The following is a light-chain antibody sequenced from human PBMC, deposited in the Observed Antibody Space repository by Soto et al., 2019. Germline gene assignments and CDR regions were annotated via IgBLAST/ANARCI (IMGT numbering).Light chain of an antibody. J-gene: IGLJ1*01. Sequence: QSVLTQPPSVSGAPGQRVTISCTGRSSNIGAGYDVHWYQQLPGTAPKLLMYGNSNRPSGVPDRFSGSKSGTSASLAITGLQAEDEADYYCQSYDSSLSGSEVFGSGTKLTVL. CDR3: QSYDSSLSGSEV. V-gene: IGLV1-40*01. CDR1: SSNIGAGYD. CDR2: GNS.